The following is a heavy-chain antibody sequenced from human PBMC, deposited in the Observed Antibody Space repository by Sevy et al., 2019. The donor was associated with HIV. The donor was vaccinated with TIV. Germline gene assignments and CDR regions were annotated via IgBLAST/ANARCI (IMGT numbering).Heavy chain of an antibody. V-gene: IGHV3-53*01. CDR3: ARGSTYYYDDSGYSTRGDAFDI. Sequence: GGSLRLSCAASGFTVSSNYMTWVRQAPGKGLEWVSVIYTGGSTYYAECVKGRFTISRDNSKNTVYLRMNSLRAEDTAVYYCARGSTYYYDDSGYSTRGDAFDIWGQGTMVTVSS. D-gene: IGHD3-22*01. CDR2: IYTGGST. CDR1: GFTVSSNY. J-gene: IGHJ3*02.